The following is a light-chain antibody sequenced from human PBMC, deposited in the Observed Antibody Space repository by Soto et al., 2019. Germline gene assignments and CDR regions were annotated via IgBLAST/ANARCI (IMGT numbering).Light chain of an antibody. J-gene: IGKJ1*01. CDR3: QQRSNWPT. CDR1: QSVSSN. V-gene: IGKV3-11*01. Sequence: MVMTQSTVTLSVYTGERATLSCRASQSVSSNLAWYQQKPGQAPSLLIYDASNRATGIPARFSGSGSGTGFTLTISSLEPEDFAVYYCQQRSNWPTFGQGTKVDIK. CDR2: DAS.